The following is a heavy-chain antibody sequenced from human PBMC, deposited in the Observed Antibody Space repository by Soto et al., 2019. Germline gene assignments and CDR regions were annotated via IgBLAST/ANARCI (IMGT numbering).Heavy chain of an antibody. CDR3: VRHRARNSLPEGAK. CDR1: GYTFTRNG. Sequence: QVHLVQSGAEVKKPGASVNVSCKTSGYTFTRNGIIWVRQAPGQGLEWMGWISPNSGNIKYAQKLQGRVIMTTDTATSKASMELRSPRSTDTEVYYYVRHRARNSLPEGAKWGLRTTVTVS. CDR2: ISPNSGNI. J-gene: IGHJ6*01. D-gene: IGHD1-1*01. V-gene: IGHV1-18*01.